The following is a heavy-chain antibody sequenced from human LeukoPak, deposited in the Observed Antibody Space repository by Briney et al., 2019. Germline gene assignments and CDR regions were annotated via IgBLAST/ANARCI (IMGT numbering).Heavy chain of an antibody. CDR2: ISGSGGST. CDR3: AKDWSGWYYFDY. V-gene: IGHV3-23*01. CDR1: GFTFSSYA. D-gene: IGHD6-19*01. Sequence: GGSLRLSCAASGFTFSSYAMSWVRQAPGKGLEWVSAISGSGGSTYYADSVKGRFTTSRDNSKNTLYLQMNSLRAEDTAVYYCAKDWSGWYYFDYWGQGTLVTVSS. J-gene: IGHJ4*02.